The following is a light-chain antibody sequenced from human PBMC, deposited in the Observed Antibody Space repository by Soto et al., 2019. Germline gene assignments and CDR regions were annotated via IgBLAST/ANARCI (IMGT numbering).Light chain of an antibody. V-gene: IGKV1-39*01. CDR2: AAS. CDR3: QQSYSTPIT. Sequence: DPQMTQSPSSLSASAGDRVTITYRASQSISSYLNWYQQKPGKAPKLLIYAASSLQSGVPSRFSGSGSGTDFTLTISSLQPEDFATYYCQQSYSTPITFGQGTRLEIK. J-gene: IGKJ5*01. CDR1: QSISSY.